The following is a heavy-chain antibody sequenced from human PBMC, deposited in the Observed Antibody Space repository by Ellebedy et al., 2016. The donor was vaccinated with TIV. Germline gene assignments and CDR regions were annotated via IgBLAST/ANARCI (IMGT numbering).Heavy chain of an antibody. CDR2: IRQEGDEI. Sequence: GESLKISCAASGFNFRSYWMTWVRQAPGKGLEWVAKIRQEGDEIYYVESVKGRLTISGDNAKNSLFHQMNSLRVEDTAVYYCARRASYGDYAVQVNPWFDPWGQGTLVTVSS. V-gene: IGHV3-7*01. CDR3: ARRASYGDYAVQVNPWFDP. CDR1: GFNFRSYW. J-gene: IGHJ5*02. D-gene: IGHD4-17*01.